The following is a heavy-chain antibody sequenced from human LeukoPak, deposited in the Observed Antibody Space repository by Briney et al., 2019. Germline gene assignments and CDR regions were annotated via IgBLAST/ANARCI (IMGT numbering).Heavy chain of an antibody. D-gene: IGHD3-22*01. CDR2: ISAYNGNT. CDR3: ARDSGYYDSSASDY. V-gene: IGHV1-18*01. J-gene: IGHJ4*02. Sequence: ASVKVSCKASGGTFSSYAISWVRQAPGQGLEWMGWISAYNGNTNYAQELQVRVTMTTDTSTSTAYMELRSLTSDDTAVYYCARDSGYYDSSASDYWGQGTLVTVSS. CDR1: GGTFSSYA.